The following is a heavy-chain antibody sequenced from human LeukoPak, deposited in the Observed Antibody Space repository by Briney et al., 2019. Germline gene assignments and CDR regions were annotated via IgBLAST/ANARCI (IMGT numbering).Heavy chain of an antibody. CDR1: GGSISSSSYY. J-gene: IGHJ6*04. Sequence: SETLSLTCTVSGGSISSSSYYWGWIRQPSGKGLEWTGSIYYSGSTYYNPSLKSRVTISVDTSKNQFSLKLSSVTAADTAVYYCARLIRVVVPARDVWGKGTTVTVSS. D-gene: IGHD2-2*01. V-gene: IGHV4-39*01. CDR3: ARLIRVVVPARDV. CDR2: IYYSGST.